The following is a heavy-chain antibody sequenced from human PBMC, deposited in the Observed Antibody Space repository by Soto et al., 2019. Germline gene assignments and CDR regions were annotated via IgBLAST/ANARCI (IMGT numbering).Heavy chain of an antibody. CDR1: GFTFSNFY. Sequence: QVQLVQSGAEVRKPGASVKVSCEASGFTFSNFYMHWIRQAPGQGLEWMGIINPSGDTTAFAQRFQGRVTMTRDTSTSTVYMELSSLRSEDTAVYYCARGADLEKLEGPIFDTWGQGTLVTVSS. CDR3: ARGADLEKLEGPIFDT. J-gene: IGHJ5*02. V-gene: IGHV1-46*01. CDR2: INPSGDTT. D-gene: IGHD3-3*01.